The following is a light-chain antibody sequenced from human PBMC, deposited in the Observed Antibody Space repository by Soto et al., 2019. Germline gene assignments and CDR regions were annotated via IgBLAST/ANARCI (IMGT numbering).Light chain of an antibody. CDR2: ASS. V-gene: IGKV1-6*01. Sequence: AIQMTQSPSSLSASVGDRVTITCRASQDIRIDLGWFQQRPGTAPKLLIYASSYLQSDVPSTFNGSGSRTDFTLTITSLQREDFANYYCLQNYDSPRTFGQGTKVEVK. CDR3: LQNYDSPRT. CDR1: QDIRID. J-gene: IGKJ1*01.